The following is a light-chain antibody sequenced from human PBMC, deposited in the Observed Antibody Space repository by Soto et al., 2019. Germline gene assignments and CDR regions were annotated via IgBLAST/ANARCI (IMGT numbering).Light chain of an antibody. J-gene: IGKJ4*01. CDR3: LQASKFPLT. CDR1: QNINSW. CDR2: TSS. Sequence: DVQMTQSPSYVSASVGDRVTVTCRASQNINSWLAWYQQKPGKTPQLLIYTSSILQSGVSSRFSGSGSGTDFTLTISSLQPEDSATYYCLQASKFPLTFGGGTKVDIK. V-gene: IGKV1D-12*01.